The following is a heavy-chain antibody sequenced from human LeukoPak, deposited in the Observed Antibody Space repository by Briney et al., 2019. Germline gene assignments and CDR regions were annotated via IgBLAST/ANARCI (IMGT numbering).Heavy chain of an antibody. V-gene: IGHV3-74*01. J-gene: IGHJ4*02. D-gene: IGHD1-26*01. CDR1: GFTFSSNW. Sequence: PGGTLRLSCAASGFTFSSNWMHWVRQGPGKGLVWVSRINSDGSSTSYADSVKGRFTISRDNAKNTMYLQMNSLRAEDTAVYYCARRGEDGSYYDYWGQGTQVTVSS. CDR2: INSDGSST. CDR3: ARRGEDGSYYDY.